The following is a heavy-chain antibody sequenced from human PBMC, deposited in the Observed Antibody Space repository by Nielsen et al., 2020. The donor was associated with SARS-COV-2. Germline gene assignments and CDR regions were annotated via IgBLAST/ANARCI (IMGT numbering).Heavy chain of an antibody. J-gene: IGHJ6*02. CDR1: GGSIRSYY. CDR2: IYDSGST. D-gene: IGHD2-21*02. V-gene: IGHV4-59*01. CDR3: ARGCGGDCRIEDYYYYGMDV. Sequence: SETLSLTCTVSGGSIRSYYWSWIRKPQGKGLEWIGYIYDSGSTNYNPSLKSRVTISVDTSKNQFSLKLSSVTAADTAVYYCARGCGGDCRIEDYYYYGMDVWGQGTTVTVSS.